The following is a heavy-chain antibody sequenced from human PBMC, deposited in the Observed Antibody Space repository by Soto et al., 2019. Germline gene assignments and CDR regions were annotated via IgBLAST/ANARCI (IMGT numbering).Heavy chain of an antibody. CDR3: AADLTYYYDSSGYLGIYYFDY. Sequence: SVKVSCKASGFTFTSSAVQWVRQARGQRLEWIGWIVVGSGNTNYAQKFQERVTITRDMSTSTAYMELSSLRSEDTAVYYCAADLTYYYDSSGYLGIYYFDYWGQGTLVTVSS. CDR1: GFTFTSSA. D-gene: IGHD3-22*01. V-gene: IGHV1-58*01. CDR2: IVVGSGNT. J-gene: IGHJ4*02.